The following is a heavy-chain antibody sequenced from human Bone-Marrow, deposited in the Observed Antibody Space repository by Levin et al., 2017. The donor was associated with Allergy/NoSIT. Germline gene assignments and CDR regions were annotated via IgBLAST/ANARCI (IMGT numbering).Heavy chain of an antibody. D-gene: IGHD1-14*01. CDR1: GVSVSSGTYY. Sequence: SETLSLTCAVSGVSVSSGTYYWSWIRQPPGKGLEWIAYISYSGVTKCNPSLKSRVTMSIDTSKNQFSLKLSSVTAADTALYYCASDVGKDYFDYWGQGNLVTVSS. CDR3: ASDVGKDYFDY. V-gene: IGHV4-61*01. J-gene: IGHJ4*02. CDR2: ISYSGVT.